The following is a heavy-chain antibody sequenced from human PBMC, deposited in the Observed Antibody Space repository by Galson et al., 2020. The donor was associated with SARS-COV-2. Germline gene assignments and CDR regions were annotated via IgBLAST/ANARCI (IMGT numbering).Heavy chain of an antibody. CDR3: ARDSAIVGGRCDY. CDR1: GFTFKSNW. V-gene: IGHV3-74*01. J-gene: IGHJ4*02. CDR2: INRVGSTT. Sequence: GGSLRLSCAASGFTFKSNWMHWVRQLPGNGLVWVSRINRVGSTTTYADAVKGRFTTSRDNDKNTLYLEMNSLRAEDTAVYYCARDSAIVGGRCDYWGQGTLVTVSS. D-gene: IGHD1-26*01.